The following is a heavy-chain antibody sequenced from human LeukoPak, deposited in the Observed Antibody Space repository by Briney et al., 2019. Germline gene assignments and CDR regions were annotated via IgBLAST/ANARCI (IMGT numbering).Heavy chain of an antibody. CDR2: INPNSGGI. CDR3: ATEPYYYDSSGYYPYYYGMDV. D-gene: IGHD3-22*01. CDR1: GYTFTVYY. J-gene: IGHJ6*02. Sequence: ASVKVSCKASGYTFTVYYMHWVRQAPGQGLEWMGWINPNSGGINYAQKFQGRVTMTRDTSISTAYMELSRLRSDDTAVYYCATEPYYYDSSGYYPYYYGMDVWGQGTTVTVSS. V-gene: IGHV1-2*02.